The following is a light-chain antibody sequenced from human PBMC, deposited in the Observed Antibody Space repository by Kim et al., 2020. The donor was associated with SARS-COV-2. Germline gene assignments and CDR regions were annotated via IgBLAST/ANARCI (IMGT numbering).Light chain of an antibody. Sequence: GDRVTITCRASQSINSWLAWYQQKPGKAPKVLIYDASSLESGVPSRFSGSGSGTEFTLTISRLQPDDVATYYCQQYKSYWTFGQGTKV. J-gene: IGKJ1*01. CDR3: QQYKSYWT. CDR2: DAS. V-gene: IGKV1-5*01. CDR1: QSINSW.